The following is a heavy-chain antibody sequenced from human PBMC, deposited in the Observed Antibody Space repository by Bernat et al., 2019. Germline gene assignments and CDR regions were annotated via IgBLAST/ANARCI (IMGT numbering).Heavy chain of an antibody. CDR2: ISYDGSNK. CDR1: GFTFSSYA. D-gene: IGHD1-1*01. CDR3: ARAGSPNWNDGAYGY. J-gene: IGHJ4*02. Sequence: QVQLVESGGGVVQPGRSLRLSCAASGFTFSSYAMHWVRQAPGKWLEWVAVISYDGSNKYYADSVKGRFTISRDNSKNTLYLQMNSLRAEDTAVYYCARAGSPNWNDGAYGYWGQGTLVTVSS. V-gene: IGHV3-30-3*01.